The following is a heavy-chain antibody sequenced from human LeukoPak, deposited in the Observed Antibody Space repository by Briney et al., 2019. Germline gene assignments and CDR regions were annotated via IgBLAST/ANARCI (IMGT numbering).Heavy chain of an antibody. D-gene: IGHD2-15*01. J-gene: IGHJ4*02. Sequence: ASVKVSCKASGYTFTSYGISWVRQAPGQGLEWMGWISAYNGNTDYAQKLQGRVTMTTDTSTSTAYMELRSLRSDDTAVYYCARDVGCSGGSCYPAYFDYWGQGTLVTVSS. CDR2: ISAYNGNT. V-gene: IGHV1-18*01. CDR1: GYTFTSYG. CDR3: ARDVGCSGGSCYPAYFDY.